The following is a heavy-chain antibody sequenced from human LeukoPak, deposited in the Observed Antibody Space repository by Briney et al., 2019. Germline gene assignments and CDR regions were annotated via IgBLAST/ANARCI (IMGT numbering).Heavy chain of an antibody. Sequence: SETLSLTCTVSNGSISSYYWSWIRQPPGKGLEWIGYISYSGSTNYNPSLKSRVTISADRSKNQFSLKLSSVTAADTAVYYCARVKEWFDPWGQGTLVTVSS. CDR3: ARVKEWFDP. J-gene: IGHJ5*02. CDR1: NGSISSYY. CDR2: ISYSGST. V-gene: IGHV4-59*01.